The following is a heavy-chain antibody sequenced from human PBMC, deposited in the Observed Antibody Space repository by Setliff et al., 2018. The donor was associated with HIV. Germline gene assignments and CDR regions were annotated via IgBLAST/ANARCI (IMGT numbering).Heavy chain of an antibody. D-gene: IGHD3-22*01. CDR3: ARQFGSGYYFDY. CDR2: VNHFGTT. V-gene: IGHV4-34*01. Sequence: SETLSLTCGVYGGSFSGYYWSWIRQPPGKGLEWIGEVNHFGTTNYNQSLKSRVTISAEKSKNQFSLNLSSVTAADTALYYCARQFGSGYYFDYWGQATLVTVSS. CDR1: GGSFSGYY. J-gene: IGHJ4*02.